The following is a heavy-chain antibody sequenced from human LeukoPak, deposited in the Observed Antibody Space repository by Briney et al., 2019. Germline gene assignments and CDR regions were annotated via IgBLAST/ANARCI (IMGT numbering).Heavy chain of an antibody. CDR2: TSYDGSNK. CDR1: GFTFSSYA. D-gene: IGHD2-2*01. Sequence: PGGSLRLSCAASGFTFSSYAMHWVRQAPGKGLEWVAVTSYDGSNKYYADSVKGRFTISRDNSKNTLYLQMNSLRAEDTAVYYCARDGYCSSTSCGGVYYYYGMDVWGKGTTVTVSS. J-gene: IGHJ6*04. V-gene: IGHV3-30*04. CDR3: ARDGYCSSTSCGGVYYYYGMDV.